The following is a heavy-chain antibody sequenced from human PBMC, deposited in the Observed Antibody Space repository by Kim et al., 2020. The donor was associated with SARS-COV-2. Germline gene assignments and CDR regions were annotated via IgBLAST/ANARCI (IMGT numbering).Heavy chain of an antibody. D-gene: IGHD3-10*01. CDR2: INHSGST. CDR1: GGSFNDYY. V-gene: IGHV4-34*01. Sequence: SETLSLICAVYGGSFNDYYWSWIRQPPGKGLEWIGEINHSGSTSYNPSLRSRVIISVDTSKNQFSLKLSSVTAADTAVYYCAGGQDVDSGRYGGMDVWG. CDR3: AGGQDVDSGRYGGMDV. J-gene: IGHJ6*02.